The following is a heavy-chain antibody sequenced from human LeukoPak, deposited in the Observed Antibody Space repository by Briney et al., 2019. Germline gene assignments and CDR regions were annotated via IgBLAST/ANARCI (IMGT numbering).Heavy chain of an antibody. J-gene: IGHJ2*01. CDR3: ARDKIVGATHFDL. V-gene: IGHV3-7*01. Sequence: PGGTLRLSCAASGFTFSSYWMSWVRQAPGKGLEWVANIKQDGSEKYYVDSVKGRFTISRDNAKNSLYLQLNSLRAEDTAVYFCARDKIVGATHFDLWGRGTLVTVSS. CDR1: GFTFSSYW. CDR2: IKQDGSEK. D-gene: IGHD1-26*01.